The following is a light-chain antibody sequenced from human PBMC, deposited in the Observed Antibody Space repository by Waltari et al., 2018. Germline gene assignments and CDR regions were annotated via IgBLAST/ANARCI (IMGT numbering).Light chain of an antibody. V-gene: IGKV3-20*01. J-gene: IGKJ1*01. Sequence: EIVLTQYPGTLSLSPGERAILSCRASQSVGRSLVWYQQKPGHAPRPLIYGASTRATGIPDRFSGSGAGTDFSLIIISLEPEDFAVYYCQKYERLPATFGQGTKVEIK. CDR3: QKYERLPAT. CDR2: GAS. CDR1: QSVGRS.